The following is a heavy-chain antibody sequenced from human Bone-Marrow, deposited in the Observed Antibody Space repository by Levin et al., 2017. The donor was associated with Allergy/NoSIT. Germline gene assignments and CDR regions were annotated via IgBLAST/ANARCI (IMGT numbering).Heavy chain of an antibody. CDR1: GFTFSSYS. CDR2: LLRLISPL. J-gene: IGHJ4*02. CDR3: ARALLHYRPFYFDY. D-gene: IGHD3-10*01. Sequence: SLLLSFSASGFTFSSYSMNWVRQAPGPFLSFFSYLLRLISPLSYAYSLKGRFTISRDNAKNSLYLQMNSLRDEDTAVYYCARALLHYRPFYFDYWGQGTLVTVSS. V-gene: IGHV3-48*02.